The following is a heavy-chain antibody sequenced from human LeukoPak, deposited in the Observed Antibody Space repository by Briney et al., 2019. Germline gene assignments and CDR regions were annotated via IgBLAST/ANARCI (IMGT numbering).Heavy chain of an antibody. CDR1: GNTFTAYY. J-gene: IGHJ4*02. Sequence: ASVKVSCKASGNTFTAYYIHWVRQAPGQGLGWMGRINPNSGGTDYAQNFRGRVTLTRDTSISTAYMDLTRLRSDDTAVYYCATAGLGVVIRWGQGTLVTVSS. CDR3: ATAGLGVVIR. CDR2: INPNSGGT. D-gene: IGHD3-3*01. V-gene: IGHV1-2*06.